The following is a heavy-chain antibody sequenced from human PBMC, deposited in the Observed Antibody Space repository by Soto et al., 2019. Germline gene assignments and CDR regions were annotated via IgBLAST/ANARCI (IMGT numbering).Heavy chain of an antibody. CDR2: ISYDGSNK. D-gene: IGHD3-3*01. CDR1: GFTFSSYG. J-gene: IGHJ6*02. CDR3: AKDFAWSVYYYYGMDV. Sequence: VQLVESGGGLVQPGGSLRLSCAASGFTFSSYGMHWVRQAPGKGLEWVAVISYDGSNKYYADSVKGRFTISRDNSKNTLYLQMNSLRAEDTAVYYCAKDFAWSVYYYYGMDVWGQGTTVTVSS. V-gene: IGHV3-30*18.